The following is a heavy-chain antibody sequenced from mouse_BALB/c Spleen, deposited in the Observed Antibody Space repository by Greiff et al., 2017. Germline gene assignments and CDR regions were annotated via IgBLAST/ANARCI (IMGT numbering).Heavy chain of an antibody. Sequence: EVQRVESGGGLVQPGGSLKLSCAASGFTFSSYGMSWVRQTPDKRLELVATINSNGGSTYYPDSVKGRFTISRDNAKNTLYLQMSSLKSEDTAMYYCAREGIYAMDDWGQGTSVTVSS. CDR3: AREGIYAMDD. CDR2: INSNGGST. CDR1: GFTFSSYG. V-gene: IGHV5-6-3*01. J-gene: IGHJ4*01.